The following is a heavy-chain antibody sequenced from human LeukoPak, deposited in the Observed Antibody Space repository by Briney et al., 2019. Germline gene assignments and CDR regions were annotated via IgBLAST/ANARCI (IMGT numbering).Heavy chain of an antibody. CDR2: LTSSGSTK. V-gene: IGHV3-48*03. Sequence: PGGSLGLSCAASGFTFSSYEMNWVRQAPGKGLEWVSYLTSSGSTKYYADSVKGRFTISRDNAKNSLFLEMNSLRAEDTAVYYCAREEYSSSSAWFDPWGQGTLVTVSS. CDR1: GFTFSSYE. D-gene: IGHD6-6*01. CDR3: AREEYSSSSAWFDP. J-gene: IGHJ5*02.